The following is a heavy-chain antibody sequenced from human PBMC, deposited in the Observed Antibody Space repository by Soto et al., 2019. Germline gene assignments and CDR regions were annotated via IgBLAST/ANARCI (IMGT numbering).Heavy chain of an antibody. CDR3: ARAYGSGSYYAPKNWFDP. J-gene: IGHJ5*02. CDR2: IYYSGST. CDR1: GGSISSYY. Sequence: GPGPWLSSETLSLTCTVSGGSISSYYWSWIRQPPGKGLEWIGYIYYSGSTNYNPSLKSRVTISVDTSKNQFSLKLSSVTAADTAVYYCARAYGSGSYYAPKNWFDPWDQGTLVTVSS. D-gene: IGHD3-10*01. V-gene: IGHV4-59*01.